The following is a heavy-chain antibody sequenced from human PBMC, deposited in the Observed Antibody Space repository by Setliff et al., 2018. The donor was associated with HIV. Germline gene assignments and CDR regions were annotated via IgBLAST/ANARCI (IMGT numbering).Heavy chain of an antibody. CDR3: ARQPGRAAMGRENYYYYYMDV. V-gene: IGHV5-51*01. Sequence: PGASLKISCTGSGYSFTNYWIGWVRQMPGKGLEWMGIIFPGDSDTRYSPSFQGQVTISADTSISTAYLQWRSLKASDTAMYYCARQPGRAAMGRENYYYYYMDVWGKGTTVTVSS. CDR2: IFPGDSDT. CDR1: GYSFTNYW. J-gene: IGHJ6*03. D-gene: IGHD2-2*01.